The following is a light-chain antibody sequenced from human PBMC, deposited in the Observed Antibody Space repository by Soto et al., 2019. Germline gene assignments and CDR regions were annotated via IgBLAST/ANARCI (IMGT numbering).Light chain of an antibody. V-gene: IGLV3-21*02. Sequence: SSELTQPPSVSVAPGQTATITCGGDNLGGKSVHWYQQRPGQAPVLVVYDDSGRPSGIPERFSGSNSENTATLTISRVEAGDEADYYCQMWETRSDQSVFGGGTKLTVL. J-gene: IGLJ2*01. CDR2: DDS. CDR1: NLGGKS. CDR3: QMWETRSDQSV.